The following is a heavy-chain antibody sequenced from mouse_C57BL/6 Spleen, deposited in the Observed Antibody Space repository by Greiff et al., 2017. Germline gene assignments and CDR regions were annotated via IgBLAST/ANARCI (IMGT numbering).Heavy chain of an antibody. CDR3: AGRYGSYAMDF. Sequence: QVTLIESGPGILQPSQTLSLTCSFSGFSLSTFGMGVGWIRQPSGKGLEWLAHIWWDDDKYYNPALKSRIPISKATSTNQIFLKIANVDTAAVYTYYCAGRYGSYAMDFWGTGTTVTVSS. J-gene: IGHJ4*01. V-gene: IGHV8-8*01. CDR2: IWWDDDK. CDR1: GFSLSTFGMG. D-gene: IGHD2-1*01.